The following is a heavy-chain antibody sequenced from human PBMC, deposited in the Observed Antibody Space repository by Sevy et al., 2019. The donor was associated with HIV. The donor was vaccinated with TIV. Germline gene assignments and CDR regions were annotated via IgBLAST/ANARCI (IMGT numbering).Heavy chain of an antibody. V-gene: IGHV3-48*02. D-gene: IGHD1-26*01. J-gene: IGHJ4*02. Sequence: GGSLRLSCAASGFTFSSYSMNWVRQAPGKGLEWVSYISSSSTIYYADSVKGRFTISRDNAKNSLYLQMNSLRDEDTAVYYCARDLIVGALHDYWGQGTLVTVSS. CDR2: ISSSSTI. CDR3: ARDLIVGALHDY. CDR1: GFTFSSYS.